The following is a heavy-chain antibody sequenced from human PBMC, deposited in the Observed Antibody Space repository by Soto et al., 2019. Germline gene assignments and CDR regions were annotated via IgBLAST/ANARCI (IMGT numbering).Heavy chain of an antibody. Sequence: GGSLRLSCAASGFTFSSYGMHWVRQAPGKGLEWVAVIWYDGSNKYYADSVKGRFTISRDNSKNTLYLQMNSLRAEDTAVYYCARGDYGDYVGFTDYWGQGTLVTVSS. V-gene: IGHV3-33*01. D-gene: IGHD4-17*01. J-gene: IGHJ4*02. CDR1: GFTFSSYG. CDR3: ARGDYGDYVGFTDY. CDR2: IWYDGSNK.